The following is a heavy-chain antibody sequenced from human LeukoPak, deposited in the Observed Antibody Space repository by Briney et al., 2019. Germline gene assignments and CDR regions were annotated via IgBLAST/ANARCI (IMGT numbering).Heavy chain of an antibody. CDR2: ISYDGSNK. CDR1: GFPFISYG. CDR3: AKDQGLRSSLDY. V-gene: IGHV3-30*18. D-gene: IGHD4-17*01. Sequence: GSLLLSCAASGFPFISYGMHGVRQAPGKGLEWVAVISYDGSNKYYADSVKGRFTISRDNSKNTLYLQMNSLRAEDTAVYYCAKDQGLRSSLDYWGQGTLVTVSS. J-gene: IGHJ4*02.